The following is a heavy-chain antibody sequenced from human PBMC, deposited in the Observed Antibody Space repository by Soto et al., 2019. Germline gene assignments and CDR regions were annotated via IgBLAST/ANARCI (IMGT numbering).Heavy chain of an antibody. Sequence: PSETLSLTCAVSGGSISGGGYSWSWIRQPPGKGLEWIGYIYHSGSTYYNPSLKSRVTISVDRSKNQFSLKLSSVTAADTAVYYCARGAYCGGDCYDYWGQGTLVTVSS. CDR1: GGSISGGGYS. J-gene: IGHJ4*02. CDR2: IYHSGST. CDR3: ARGAYCGGDCYDY. V-gene: IGHV4-30-2*01. D-gene: IGHD2-21*02.